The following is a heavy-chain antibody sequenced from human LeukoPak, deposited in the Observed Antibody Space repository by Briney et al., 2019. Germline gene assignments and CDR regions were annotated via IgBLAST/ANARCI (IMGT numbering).Heavy chain of an antibody. Sequence: GRSLRLSCAASGFTFSSYAMHWVRQAPDKGLEWVAVISYDGSNKYYADSVKGRFTISRDNSKNTLYLQMNSLRAEDTAVYYCAREKVGEWELLQAHFFDYWGQGTLVTVSS. D-gene: IGHD1-26*01. V-gene: IGHV3-30-3*01. CDR1: GFTFSSYA. CDR3: AREKVGEWELLQAHFFDY. CDR2: ISYDGSNK. J-gene: IGHJ4*02.